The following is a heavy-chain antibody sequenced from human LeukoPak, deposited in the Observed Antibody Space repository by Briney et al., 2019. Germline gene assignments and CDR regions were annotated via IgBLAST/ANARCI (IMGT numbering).Heavy chain of an antibody. Sequence: PGRSLRLSCAASGFTFSSYGMHWVRQAPGKGLEWVAVISYDGSNKYYADSVKGRFTISRDNSKNTLYLQMNSLRAEDTAVYYCAKALKGYCSGGSCYGGDYWGQGTLVTVSS. CDR3: AKALKGYCSGGSCYGGDY. CDR2: ISYDGSNK. D-gene: IGHD2-15*01. CDR1: GFTFSSYG. V-gene: IGHV3-30*18. J-gene: IGHJ4*02.